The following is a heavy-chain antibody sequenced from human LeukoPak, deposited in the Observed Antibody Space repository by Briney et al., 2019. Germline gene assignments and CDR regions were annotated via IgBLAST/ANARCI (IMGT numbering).Heavy chain of an antibody. CDR3: ARDRKGKSDY. J-gene: IGHJ4*02. Sequence: ASVKVSCKASSYTFTNYAFTWVRQAPGQGLEWMGWISAYNGNTNYAQKLQGRVTMTTDTSTSTAYMELRSLRSDDTAVYYCARDRKGKSDYWGQGTLVTVSS. CDR2: ISAYNGNT. CDR1: SYTFTNYA. V-gene: IGHV1-18*01. D-gene: IGHD3-10*01.